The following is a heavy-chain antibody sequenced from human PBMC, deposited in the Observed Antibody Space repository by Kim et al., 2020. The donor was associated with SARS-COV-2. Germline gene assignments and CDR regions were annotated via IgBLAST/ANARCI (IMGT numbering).Heavy chain of an antibody. J-gene: IGHJ5*02. CDR3: ARDRLLYGSGKNWFDP. V-gene: IGHV3-30*13. Sequence: SVQGRFTISRDNSTNRMYLRMNSLRAEDTAVYYCARDRLLYGSGKNWFDPWGQGTLVTVSS. D-gene: IGHD3-10*01.